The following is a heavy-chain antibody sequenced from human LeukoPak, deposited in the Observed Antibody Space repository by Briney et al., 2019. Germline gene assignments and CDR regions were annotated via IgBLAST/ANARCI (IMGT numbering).Heavy chain of an antibody. CDR1: GFTFSSYS. Sequence: PGGSLRLSCAASGFTFSSYSMNWVRQAPGKGLEWVSSISSSSSYIYYADSVKGRFTISRDNAKNSLYLQMNSLRAEDTAVYYCARDLLPSRTYYYDSSGYDYWGQGTLVTVSS. D-gene: IGHD3-22*01. V-gene: IGHV3-21*01. CDR2: ISSSSSYI. J-gene: IGHJ4*02. CDR3: ARDLLPSRTYYYDSSGYDY.